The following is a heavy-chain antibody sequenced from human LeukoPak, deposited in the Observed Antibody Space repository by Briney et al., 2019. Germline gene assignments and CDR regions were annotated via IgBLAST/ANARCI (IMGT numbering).Heavy chain of an antibody. V-gene: IGHV1-8*02. CDR2: MNPNSGNT. Sequence: ASVKVSCKASGYTFTSYDINWVRQATGQGLEWMGWMNPNSGNTSYAQKFQGRVTMTRDTSTSTVYMELSSLRSEDTAVYYCARWTTVSHCFDYWGQGTLVTVSS. CDR3: ARWTTVSHCFDY. J-gene: IGHJ4*02. CDR1: GYTFTSYD. D-gene: IGHD4-17*01.